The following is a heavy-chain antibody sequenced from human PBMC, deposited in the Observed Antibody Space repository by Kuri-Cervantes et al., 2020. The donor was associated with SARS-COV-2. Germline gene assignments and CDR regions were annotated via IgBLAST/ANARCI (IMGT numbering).Heavy chain of an antibody. D-gene: IGHD4-17*01. J-gene: IGHJ3*02. Sequence: GGSLRLSCAASGFTFSGSAMHWVRQASGKGLEWVGRIRSKANSYATAYAASVKGRFTISRDDSKNTAYLQMNSLKTEDTAVYYCAKESLAQTTVTTWDDAFDIWGQGTMVTVSS. CDR2: IRSKANSYAT. V-gene: IGHV3-73*01. CDR1: GFTFSGSA. CDR3: AKESLAQTTVTTWDDAFDI.